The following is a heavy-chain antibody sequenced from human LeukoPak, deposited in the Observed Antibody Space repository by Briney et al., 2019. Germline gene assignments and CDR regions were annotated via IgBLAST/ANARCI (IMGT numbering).Heavy chain of an antibody. D-gene: IGHD3-10*01. Sequence: GASVKVSCKASGYTFTGYYMHWVRQAPGQGLEWMGWINPNSGGTNYAQKFQGRVTMTRDTSISTAYMELRSLRSDDTAVYYCARPYYGSGSYRVYYYGMDVWGQGTTVTVSS. CDR3: ARPYYGSGSYRVYYYGMDV. J-gene: IGHJ6*02. CDR2: INPNSGGT. CDR1: GYTFTGYY. V-gene: IGHV1-2*02.